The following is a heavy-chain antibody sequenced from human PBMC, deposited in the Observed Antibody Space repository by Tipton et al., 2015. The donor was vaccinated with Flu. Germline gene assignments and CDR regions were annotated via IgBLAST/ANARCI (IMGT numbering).Heavy chain of an antibody. Sequence: SLRLSCTASGFTFSGYSMNWVRQSPGKGLEWVSFISSSSSYIYYADSVKVRFTISRDKAKNSLYLQMNSLRAEDTAVYYCARVTYYYGSGTDNAIDYWGQGTLVTVSS. CDR2: ISSSSSYI. D-gene: IGHD3-10*01. V-gene: IGHV3-21*03. CDR1: GFTFSGYS. CDR3: ARVTYYYGSGTDNAIDY. J-gene: IGHJ4*02.